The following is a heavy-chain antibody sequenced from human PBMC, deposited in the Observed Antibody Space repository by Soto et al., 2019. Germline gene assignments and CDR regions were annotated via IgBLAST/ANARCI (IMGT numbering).Heavy chain of an antibody. CDR1: GVSFSGYY. V-gene: IGHV4-34*01. CDR2: INHSGGT. Sequence: SETLSLTCAVYGVSFSGYYWSWIRQPPGKGLEWIGEINHSGGTNYNPSLKSRVTISVDTSKNQFSLKLSSVTAADTAVYYCARDRATMVRGVIPRWFDPWGQGTLVTVS. J-gene: IGHJ5*02. D-gene: IGHD3-10*01. CDR3: ARDRATMVRGVIPRWFDP.